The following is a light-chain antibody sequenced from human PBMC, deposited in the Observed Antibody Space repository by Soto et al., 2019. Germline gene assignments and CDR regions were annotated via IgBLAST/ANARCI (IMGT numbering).Light chain of an antibody. CDR2: AAS. Sequence: AIRMTQSPSSLSASTGDRVTITCRASQGISSYLAWYQQKPGKAPKLLIYAASTLQSGVPSRFSGSGSGTYFTLTISCLQSEDFATYYCQQYYSYPRVTFGGGTKVEIK. V-gene: IGKV1-8*01. J-gene: IGKJ4*01. CDR1: QGISSY. CDR3: QQYYSYPRVT.